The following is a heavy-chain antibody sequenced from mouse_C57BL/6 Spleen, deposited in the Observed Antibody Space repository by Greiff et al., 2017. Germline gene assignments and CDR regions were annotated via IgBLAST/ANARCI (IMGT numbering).Heavy chain of an antibody. J-gene: IGHJ4*01. D-gene: IGHD1-1*01. CDR1: GYTFTSYW. V-gene: IGHV1-69*01. CDR3: ARGYYGRGGYAMDY. CDR2: IDPSDSYT. Sequence: VQLQQPGAELVMPGASVKLSCKASGYTFTSYWMHWVKQRPGQGLEWIGEIDPSDSYTNYNQKFKGKSTLTVDKSSSTAYMQLSSLTSEDSAVYYCARGYYGRGGYAMDYWGQGTSVTVSS.